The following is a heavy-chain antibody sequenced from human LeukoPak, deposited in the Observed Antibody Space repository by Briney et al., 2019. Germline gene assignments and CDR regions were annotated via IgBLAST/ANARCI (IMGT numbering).Heavy chain of an antibody. CDR2: ISYDGSNK. D-gene: IGHD3-16*01. J-gene: IGHJ6*03. Sequence: GRSLRLSCAASGFTFSSYGVHWVRQAPGKGLEWVAVISYDGSNKYYADSVKGRFTISRDNSKNTLYLQMNSLRAEDTAVYYCARDRAPYYVLYYMDVWGKGTTVTVSS. V-gene: IGHV3-30*03. CDR3: ARDRAPYYVLYYMDV. CDR1: GFTFSSYG.